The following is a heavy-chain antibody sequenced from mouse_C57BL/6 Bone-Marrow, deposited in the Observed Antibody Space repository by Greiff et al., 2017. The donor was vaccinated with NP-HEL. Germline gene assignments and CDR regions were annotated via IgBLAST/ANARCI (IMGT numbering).Heavy chain of an antibody. Sequence: EVKVEESEGGLVQPGSSMKLSCTASGFTFSDYYMAWVRQVPEKGLEWVANINYDGSSTYYLDSLKSRFIISRDNAKNILYLQMSSLKSEDTATYYCAREGDYGGYAMDYWGQGTSVTVSS. CDR2: INYDGSST. J-gene: IGHJ4*01. D-gene: IGHD1-1*01. V-gene: IGHV5-16*01. CDR1: GFTFSDYY. CDR3: AREGDYGGYAMDY.